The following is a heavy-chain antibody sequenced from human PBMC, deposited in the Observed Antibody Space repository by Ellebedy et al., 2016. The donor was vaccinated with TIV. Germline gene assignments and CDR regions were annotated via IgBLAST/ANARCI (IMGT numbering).Heavy chain of an antibody. CDR2: ISYSENT. Sequence: SETLSLTCTVSGGSISSGSYYWGWIRQPPGKGLEWFGSISYSENTHYNPSLKSRVPISVDTSKNQFSLMLRSVTAADTAVYYCARSEFDREYWYLDLWGRGTRVTVSS. CDR1: GGSISSGSYY. V-gene: IGHV4-39*01. CDR3: ARSEFDREYWYLDL. D-gene: IGHD5-24*01. J-gene: IGHJ2*01.